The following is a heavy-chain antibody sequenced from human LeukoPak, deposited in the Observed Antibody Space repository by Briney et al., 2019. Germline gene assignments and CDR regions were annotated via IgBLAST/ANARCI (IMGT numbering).Heavy chain of an antibody. D-gene: IGHD2-8*02. CDR3: ARAGGD. CDR2: ISYDGSNK. Sequence: PGGSLRLSCAASGFTFSSYAIHWVRQAPGKGLEWVAVISYDGSNKYYADSVKGRFTISRDNSKNTLYLQMNSLRAEDTAVYYCARAGGDWGQGTLVTVSS. J-gene: IGHJ4*02. CDR1: GFTFSSYA. V-gene: IGHV3-30-3*01.